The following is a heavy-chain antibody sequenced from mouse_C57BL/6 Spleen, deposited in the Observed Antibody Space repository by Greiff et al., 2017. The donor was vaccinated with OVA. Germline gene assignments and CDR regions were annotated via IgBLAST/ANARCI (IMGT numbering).Heavy chain of an antibody. CDR2: ISYDGSN. V-gene: IGHV3-6*01. J-gene: IGHJ4*01. CDR3: AREGGYYAAMDY. Sequence: EVQLVESGPGLVKPSQSLSLTCSVTGYSITSGYYWNWIRQFPGNKLEWMGYISYDGSNNYNPSLKNRISITRDTSKNQFFLKLNSVTTEDTATYYCAREGGYYAAMDYWGQGTSVTVSS. CDR1: GYSITSGYY. D-gene: IGHD2-3*01.